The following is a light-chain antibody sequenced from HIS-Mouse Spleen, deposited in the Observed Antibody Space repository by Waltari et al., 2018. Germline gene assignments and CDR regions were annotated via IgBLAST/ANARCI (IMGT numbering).Light chain of an antibody. CDR3: YSTDSSGNHRV. CDR2: EDS. Sequence: SYELTQPPSVSVSPGQTARITCSGDALPKKYAYWYPQKSGQAPVLVIYEDSKRPSGISERFSGSSSGTMATLTISGAQVEDEADYYCYSTDSSGNHRVFGGGTKLTVL. CDR1: ALPKKY. J-gene: IGLJ2*01. V-gene: IGLV3-10*01.